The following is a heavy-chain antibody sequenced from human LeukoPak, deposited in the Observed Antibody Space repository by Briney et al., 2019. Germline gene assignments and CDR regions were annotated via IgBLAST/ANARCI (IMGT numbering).Heavy chain of an antibody. CDR2: IWYDGSNK. D-gene: IGHD6-6*01. CDR1: GFTFSSYA. CDR3: ARDTGGIAARPANLDY. Sequence: GGSLRLSCAASGFTFSSYAMSWVRQAPGKGLEWVAVIWYDGSNKYYADSVKGRFTISRDNSKNTLYLQMNSLRAEDTAVYYCARDTGGIAARPANLDYWGQGTLVTVSS. J-gene: IGHJ4*02. V-gene: IGHV3-33*08.